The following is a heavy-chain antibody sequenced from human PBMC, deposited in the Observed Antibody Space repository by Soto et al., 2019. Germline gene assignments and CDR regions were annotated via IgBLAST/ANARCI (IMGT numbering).Heavy chain of an antibody. CDR2: IDTTSNYI. D-gene: IGHD3-9*01. V-gene: IGHV3-21*01. Sequence: EVQLVESGGGLVKPGESLRLSCAASGFTFYSFSMNWVRQAAGRGPEWVSSIDTTSNYIYYADSVRGRFTISRDNARDSLFLQMYSLIAEETAVYYCVRDIGQYFRSGYMDVWGRGTAVTVSS. J-gene: IGHJ6*03. CDR1: GFTFYSFS. CDR3: VRDIGQYFRSGYMDV.